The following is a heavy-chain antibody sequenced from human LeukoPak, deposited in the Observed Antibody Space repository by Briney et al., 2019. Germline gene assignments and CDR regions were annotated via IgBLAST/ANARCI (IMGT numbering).Heavy chain of an antibody. CDR2: IHTSGST. D-gene: IGHD3-16*01. CDR3: TRRRGGWGEGEFDF. Sequence: SETLSRTCTVSGGSISGVYWNWIRQPPRKGLEWVGYIHTSGSTSFNPSLKSRLSFSIDTSKNQVSLRLSSVTATDTAVYYCTRRRGGWGEGEFDFWGQGIPVTVS. V-gene: IGHV4-4*09. CDR1: GGSISGVY. J-gene: IGHJ4*02.